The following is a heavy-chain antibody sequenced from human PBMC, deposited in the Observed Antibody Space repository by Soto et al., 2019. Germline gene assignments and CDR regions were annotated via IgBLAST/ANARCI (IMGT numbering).Heavy chain of an antibody. CDR2: IIPFFGTA. CDR3: AKSAPMDAGDKYYYDF. Sequence: VASVKVSCKASGGTLSTFGISWVRQAPGQGLEWMGGIIPFFGTARYSQKFEDRITITADESTNTVYMDLRNLTSEDTAIYYCAKSAPMDAGDKYYYDFWGQGALVTVSS. CDR1: GGTLSTFG. V-gene: IGHV1-69*13. D-gene: IGHD4-17*01. J-gene: IGHJ4*02.